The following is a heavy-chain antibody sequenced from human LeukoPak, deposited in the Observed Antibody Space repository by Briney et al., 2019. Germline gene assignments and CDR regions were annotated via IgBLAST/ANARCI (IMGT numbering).Heavy chain of an antibody. CDR3: ARSLEANAFDP. J-gene: IGHJ5*02. D-gene: IGHD1-1*01. V-gene: IGHV4-30-4*01. Sequence: PSQTLSLTCTVSGGSISSGDYYWSWIRQPPGKGLEWIGYIYYSGSTYYNPSLKSRVTISVDTSKNQFSLKLSSVTAADTAVYHCARSLEANAFDPWGQGTLVTVSS. CDR1: GGSISSGDYY. CDR2: IYYSGST.